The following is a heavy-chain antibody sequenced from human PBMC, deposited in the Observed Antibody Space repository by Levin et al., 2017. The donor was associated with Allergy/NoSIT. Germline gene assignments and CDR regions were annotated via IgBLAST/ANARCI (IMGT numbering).Heavy chain of an antibody. J-gene: IGHJ4*02. V-gene: IGHV4-39*07. Sequence: ESLKISCTVSGGSISSSSYYWGGIRQPPGKGLEWIGSIYYSGSTYYNPSLKSRVTISVDTSKNQFSLKLSSVTAADTAVYYCARTESGWYFDYWGQGTLVTVSS. CDR2: IYYSGST. CDR3: ARTESGWYFDY. D-gene: IGHD6-19*01. CDR1: GGSISSSSYY.